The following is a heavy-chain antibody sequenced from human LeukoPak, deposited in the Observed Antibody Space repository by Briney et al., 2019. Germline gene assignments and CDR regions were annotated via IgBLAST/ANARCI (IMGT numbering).Heavy chain of an antibody. CDR3: TKYLAGGYDY. Sequence: SGGSLRLSCAASGFTFSNAWMSWVRQAPGKGLEWVGRIKSKTDGGTTDYAAPVKCTFTISRDDSKNTLYLQMNSLKTEDTAVYYCTKYLAGGYDYRGQGTLVTVSS. J-gene: IGHJ4*02. CDR2: IKSKTDGGTT. D-gene: IGHD2-2*01. CDR1: GFTFSNAW. V-gene: IGHV3-15*01.